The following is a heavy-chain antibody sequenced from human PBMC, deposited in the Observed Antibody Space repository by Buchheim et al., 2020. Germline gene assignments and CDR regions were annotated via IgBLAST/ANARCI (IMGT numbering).Heavy chain of an antibody. CDR1: GGTFSSYA. V-gene: IGHV1-69*01. D-gene: IGHD3-22*01. J-gene: IGHJ6*02. CDR2: IITIFGTA. CDR3: ARDYYDSSGYYYEHYYYGMDV. Sequence: QVQLVQSGAEVKKPGSSVKVSCKASGGTFSSYAISWVRQAPGQGLEWMGGIITIFGTANYDQKFQGRVTITEEESTSTAYMELSSLRSEDTAVYYCARDYYDSSGYYYEHYYYGMDVWGQGTT.